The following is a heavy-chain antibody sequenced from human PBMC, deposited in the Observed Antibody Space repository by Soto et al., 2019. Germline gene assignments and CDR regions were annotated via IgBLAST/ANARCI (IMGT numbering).Heavy chain of an antibody. V-gene: IGHV2-70*01. J-gene: IGHJ4*02. CDR2: IDWDDDK. D-gene: IGHD6-13*01. CDR3: ARSQHSSSWGNFDY. CDR1: GFRFSTSGMR. Sequence: SGPTPVIPIQRPTLTCAFSGFRFSTSGMRLSWIRQPPGKALEWLALIDWDDDKYYSTSLKTRLTISKDTSKNQVVLTMTNMDPVDTATYYCARSQHSSSWGNFDYWGQGSLVTVSS.